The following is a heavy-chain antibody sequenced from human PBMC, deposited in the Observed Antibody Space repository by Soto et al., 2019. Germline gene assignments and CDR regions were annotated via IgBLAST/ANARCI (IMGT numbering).Heavy chain of an antibody. CDR1: GGTFSSYA. CDR2: IIPIFGTA. J-gene: IGHJ3*02. Sequence: QVQLVQSGAEVKKPGSSVKVSCKASGGTFSSYAISRVRQAPGQGLEWMGGIIPIFGTANYAQKFQGRVTITADESTSTAYMELSSLRSEDTAVYYCATYYYDSSGYYGGSDAFDIWGQGTMVTVSS. CDR3: ATYYYDSSGYYGGSDAFDI. V-gene: IGHV1-69*01. D-gene: IGHD3-22*01.